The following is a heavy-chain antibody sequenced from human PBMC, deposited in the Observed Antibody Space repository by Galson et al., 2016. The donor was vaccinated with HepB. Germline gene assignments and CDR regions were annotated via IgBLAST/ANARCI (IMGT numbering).Heavy chain of an antibody. V-gene: IGHV4-59*12. J-gene: IGHJ4*02. CDR3: MGIAAAVAYYFDY. CDR2: IYYSGST. Sequence: SETLSLTCTVSGGSISTYYWSWIRQPPGKGLEWIGYIYYSGSTNYNPSLKSRVTISVDTSRNRFSLKLTSVTAADTAVYYCMGIAAAVAYYFDYWGQGTLVTVSS. D-gene: IGHD6-13*01. CDR1: GGSISTYY.